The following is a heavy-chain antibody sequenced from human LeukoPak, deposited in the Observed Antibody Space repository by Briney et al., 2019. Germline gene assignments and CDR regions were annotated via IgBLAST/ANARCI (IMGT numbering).Heavy chain of an antibody. D-gene: IGHD4-17*01. Sequence: GGSLRLSCAASGFTFSSYWMSWVRQAPGKGLEWVANIKQDGSEKYYVDSVKGRFTVSRDNAKNSLYLQMNSLRAEDTADCARVSPNTVTTLQYFDYWGQGTLVTVSS. CDR3: ARVSPNTVTTLQYFDY. J-gene: IGHJ4*02. V-gene: IGHV3-7*01. CDR2: IKQDGSEK. CDR1: GFTFSSYW.